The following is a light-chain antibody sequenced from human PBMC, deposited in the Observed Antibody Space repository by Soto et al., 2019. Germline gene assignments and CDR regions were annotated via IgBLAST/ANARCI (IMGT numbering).Light chain of an antibody. J-gene: IGLJ3*02. V-gene: IGLV4-60*02. CDR1: SGHSSYI. CDR2: LEGSGSY. CDR3: ETWGSNTRV. Sequence: QPVLTQSSSASASLGSSVKLTCTLSSGHSSYIIAWHQQQPGKAPRYLMTLEGSGSYNKGSGVPDRFSGSSSGADRYLTISNLQFEDEADYYCETWGSNTRVFGGGTKLTVL.